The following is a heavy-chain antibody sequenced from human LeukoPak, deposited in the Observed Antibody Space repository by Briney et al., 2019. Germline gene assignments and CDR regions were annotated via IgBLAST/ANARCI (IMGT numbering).Heavy chain of an antibody. D-gene: IGHD2-8*01. CDR2: IYTSGST. CDR3: AIDRRYCSNGICSYYYMDV. CDR1: GGSISSDDYY. V-gene: IGHV4-61*02. J-gene: IGHJ6*03. Sequence: PSETLSLTCTVSGGSISSDDYYWNWIRQPAGKELEWIGRIYTSGSTNYNPSLKSRVTISIDTSKNQFSLKLSSVTAADTAVYYCAIDRRYCSNGICSYYYMDVWGKGTTVTVSS.